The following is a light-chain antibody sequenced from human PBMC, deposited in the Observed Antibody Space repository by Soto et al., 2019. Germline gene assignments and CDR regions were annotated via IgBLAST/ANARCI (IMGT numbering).Light chain of an antibody. CDR2: SNR. CDR1: SSNIGSYT. J-gene: IGLJ1*01. Sequence: QSVLIQPPSASGTPGQRVTVSCSGGSSNIGSYTVNWYQQLPGAAPKLLIYSNRQRPSGVPDRFSASKSGTSASLAISGLQSEDEAEYCCAAWDDSLNGYVFGPGTKLTVL. V-gene: IGLV1-44*01. CDR3: AAWDDSLNGYV.